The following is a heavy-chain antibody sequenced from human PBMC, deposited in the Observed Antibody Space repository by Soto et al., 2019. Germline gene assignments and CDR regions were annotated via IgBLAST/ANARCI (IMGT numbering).Heavy chain of an antibody. CDR2: INPSGGST. Sequence: QVQLVQSGAEVKKPGASVKVSCKASGYTFTSYYMHWVRQAPGQGLEWMGIINPSGGSTSYAQKSQGRITMTRDTSTTTVYMELSSLRSEDTAVYYCATGYYYDSPPNWFDPWGQGTLVTVSS. D-gene: IGHD3-22*01. J-gene: IGHJ5*02. V-gene: IGHV1-46*03. CDR1: GYTFTSYY. CDR3: ATGYYYDSPPNWFDP.